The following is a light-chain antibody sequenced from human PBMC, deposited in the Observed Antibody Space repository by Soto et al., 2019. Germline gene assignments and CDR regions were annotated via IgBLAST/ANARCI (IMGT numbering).Light chain of an antibody. CDR1: SSDVGSYNL. CDR3: CSYAETSTVV. V-gene: IGLV2-23*02. CDR2: EVT. Sequence: QSALTQAASVSGSPGQSITISCTGTSSDVGSYNLVSWYQQHPGKAPKLMIFEVTKRPSGISYRFSGSKSGNTASLTISGLQAEDEDDYYCCSYAETSTVVFGGGTQLTVL. J-gene: IGLJ2*01.